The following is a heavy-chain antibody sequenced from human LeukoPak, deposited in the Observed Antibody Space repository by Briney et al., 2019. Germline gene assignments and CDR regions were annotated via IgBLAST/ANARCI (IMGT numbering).Heavy chain of an antibody. CDR1: GYTFNTYY. D-gene: IGHD3-16*01. V-gene: IGHV1-46*02. J-gene: IGHJ4*02. Sequence: APVKVTCKASGYTFNTYYIHWVRQAPGQGLEWMGLINPGGGDTTYAQNLQGRVTMTRDTSTSTVYMELSNLISEDTAVYYCARGPRGKRFVYWGQGTLVTVSS. CDR2: INPGGGDT. CDR3: ARGPRGKRFVY.